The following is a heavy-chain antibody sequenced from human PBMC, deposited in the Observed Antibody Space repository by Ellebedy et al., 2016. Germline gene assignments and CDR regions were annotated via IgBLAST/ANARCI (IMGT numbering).Heavy chain of an antibody. CDR1: GFTFSSYA. D-gene: IGHD3-10*01. J-gene: IGHJ4*02. CDR2: ISYDGSNK. Sequence: GESLKISXAASGFTFSSYAMHWVRQAPGKGLEWVAVISYDGSNKYYADSVKGRFTIPRDNSKNTLYLQMNSLRAEDTAVYYCASEGPLVRIGEEDYWGQGTLVTVSS. V-gene: IGHV3-30-3*01. CDR3: ASEGPLVRIGEEDY.